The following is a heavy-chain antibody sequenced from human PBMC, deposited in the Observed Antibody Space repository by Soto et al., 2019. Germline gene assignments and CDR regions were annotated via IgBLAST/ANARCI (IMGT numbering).Heavy chain of an antibody. CDR2: TYYRSKWYR. CDR3: ARDEKQENIGTYIDY. Sequence: PSQTLSLTCAISGDSVSSNSAAWNWIRQSPSRGLEWLGRTYYRSKWYRDYAVSVKSRITINPDTSKNQFSLQLNSVTPEDTAMYYCARDEKQENIGTYIDYWGQGTKVTVSS. D-gene: IGHD1-26*01. J-gene: IGHJ4*02. CDR1: GDSVSSNSAA. V-gene: IGHV6-1*01.